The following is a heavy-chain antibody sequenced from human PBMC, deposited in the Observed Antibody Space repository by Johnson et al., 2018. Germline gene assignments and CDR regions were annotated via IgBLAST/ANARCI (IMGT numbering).Heavy chain of an antibody. Sequence: ERLVQAGGGLLQPGVSLRLCCAASGFTFSNYATIWVRQAPGAGLDWVSAIGGSGSSTFYADSLKGRFTISRDNSKNTMYLQMNSLRADDTAVYHSAKRISPTTLRWEAFDIWGQGTMVTVSS. CDR1: GFTFSNYA. D-gene: IGHD2-2*01. CDR3: AKRISPTTLRWEAFDI. CDR2: IGGSGSST. J-gene: IGHJ3*02. V-gene: IGHV3-23*04.